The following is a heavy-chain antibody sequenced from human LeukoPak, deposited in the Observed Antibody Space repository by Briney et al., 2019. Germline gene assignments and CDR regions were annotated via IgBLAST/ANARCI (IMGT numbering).Heavy chain of an antibody. Sequence: SETLSLACTVSGYSINNGYYWGWIRQPPGKGLEWIGNISHSGGTHYNASLKSRVAISLDTSKNQFFLRLASVTAADTALYYCAREYSGSRNWFDPWGQGTLVTVSS. V-gene: IGHV4-38-2*02. CDR1: GYSINNGYY. D-gene: IGHD1-26*01. J-gene: IGHJ5*02. CDR2: ISHSGGT. CDR3: AREYSGSRNWFDP.